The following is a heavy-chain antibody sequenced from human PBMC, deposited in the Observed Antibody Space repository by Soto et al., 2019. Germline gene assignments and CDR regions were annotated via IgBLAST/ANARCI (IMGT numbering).Heavy chain of an antibody. CDR2: MNPNSGNT. V-gene: IGHV1-8*01. Sequence: ASVKVSCKASGYTFTSYDINWVRQATGQGLEWMGWMNPNSGNTGYAQKFQGRVTMTRNTSISTAYMELSSLRSEDTAVYYCARFPTLXDFWSGYRGPDYYGMDVWGQGTTVTVSS. CDR1: GYTFTSYD. D-gene: IGHD3-3*01. J-gene: IGHJ6*02. CDR3: ARFPTLXDFWSGYRGPDYYGMDV.